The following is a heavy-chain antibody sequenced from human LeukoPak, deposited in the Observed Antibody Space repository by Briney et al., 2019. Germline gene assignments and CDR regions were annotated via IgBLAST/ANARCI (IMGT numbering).Heavy chain of an antibody. V-gene: IGHV1-18*01. Sequence: ASVKVSCKASGYTFTSYGISWVRQAPGQGLEWMGWISAYNGNTNYAQKLQGRVTMTTDTSTSTAYMELRSLRSDDTAVYYCARDNTGSGWYGLEYFQHWGQGTLVTVSS. D-gene: IGHD6-19*01. CDR3: ARDNTGSGWYGLEYFQH. CDR1: GYTFTSYG. J-gene: IGHJ1*01. CDR2: ISAYNGNT.